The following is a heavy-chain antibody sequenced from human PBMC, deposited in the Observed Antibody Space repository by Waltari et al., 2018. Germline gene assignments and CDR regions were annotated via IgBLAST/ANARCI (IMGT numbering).Heavy chain of an antibody. Sequence: QLQLQESGPGLVKPSETLSLTCTVSGGSISSSSYYWGWIRQPPGTGLEWIGCIYYSGSTYYNPSLKSRVTISVDTSKNQFSLKLSSVTAADTAVYYCARRLCSGGSCYSFVFRGPRDWYFDLWGRGTLVTVSS. CDR2: IYYSGST. J-gene: IGHJ2*01. CDR1: GGSISSSSYY. V-gene: IGHV4-39*01. D-gene: IGHD2-15*01. CDR3: ARRLCSGGSCYSFVFRGPRDWYFDL.